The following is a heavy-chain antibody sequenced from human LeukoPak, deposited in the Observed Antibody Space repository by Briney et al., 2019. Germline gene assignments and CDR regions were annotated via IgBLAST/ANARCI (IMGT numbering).Heavy chain of an antibody. J-gene: IGHJ4*02. Sequence: ASVKVSCKASGYTFTSYDINWVRQATGQGLEWMGWMNPNSGNTGYAQKFKGRVTMTRNTSIRTDYMELSRLRSEDTGVYYCARGPTIAAFDYWGQGTLVTVSS. V-gene: IGHV1-8*01. D-gene: IGHD6-13*01. CDR3: ARGPTIAAFDY. CDR1: GYTFTSYD. CDR2: MNPNSGNT.